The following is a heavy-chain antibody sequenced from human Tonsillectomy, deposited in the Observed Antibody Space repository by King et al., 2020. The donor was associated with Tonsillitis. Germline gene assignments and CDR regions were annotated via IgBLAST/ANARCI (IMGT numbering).Heavy chain of an antibody. CDR2: ISYDGSNI. D-gene: IGHD3-16*01. CDR3: AKVRKRGKYGGGGGYFDY. V-gene: IGHV3-30*18. CDR1: EFTFSNYG. Sequence: VQLVESGGGVDQPERSLRLSCAASEFTFSNYGMHWVRQAPGKGLEWVAVISYDGSNIFYAASVKGRFTISRDNSKNTLYLQMNSLRAEDTAVYYCAKVRKRGKYGGGGGYFDYWGQGTLVTVSS. J-gene: IGHJ4*02.